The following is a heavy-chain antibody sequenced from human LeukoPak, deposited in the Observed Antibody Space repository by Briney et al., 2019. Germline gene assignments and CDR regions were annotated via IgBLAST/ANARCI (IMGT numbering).Heavy chain of an antibody. V-gene: IGHV4-61*08. J-gene: IGHJ3*02. CDR1: GGSISSGGYY. Sequence: SETLSLTCTVSGGSISSGGYYWSWIRQHPGKGLEWIGYIYYSGSTNYNPSLKSRVTISVDTSKNQFSLKLSSVTAADTAVYYCARLYRATDAFDIWGQGTMVTVSS. CDR2: IYYSGST. D-gene: IGHD1-26*01. CDR3: ARLYRATDAFDI.